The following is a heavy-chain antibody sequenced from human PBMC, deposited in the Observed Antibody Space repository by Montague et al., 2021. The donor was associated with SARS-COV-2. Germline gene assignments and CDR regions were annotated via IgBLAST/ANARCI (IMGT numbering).Heavy chain of an antibody. D-gene: IGHD4/OR15-4a*01. CDR3: ARGRFDFGARGQGTIDF. CDR1: GDSITNHY. CDR2: MHITGKT. Sequence: SETLSLTCSVSGDSITNHYWYWIRQPAGKGLEWIGRMHITGKTNFSPFFSSRLTMSADTSKNQFSLKLTSVTAADTAIYFCARGRFDFGARGQGTIDFWGQGTLVTVSS. V-gene: IGHV4-4*07. J-gene: IGHJ4*02.